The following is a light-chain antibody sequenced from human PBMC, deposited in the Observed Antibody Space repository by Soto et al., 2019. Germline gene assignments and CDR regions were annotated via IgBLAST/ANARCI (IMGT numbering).Light chain of an antibody. CDR2: EVS. J-gene: IGLJ1*01. Sequence: QSVLTQAPSASGSPGQSVTISCPGTSSEVGGYNYVSWYQQHPGKAPKLMIYEVSKRPSGVPDRFSGSKSGNTASLTVSGLQAEDEADYYCSSYAGSNNYVFGTGTKVT. CDR3: SSYAGSNNYV. CDR1: SSEVGGYNY. V-gene: IGLV2-8*01.